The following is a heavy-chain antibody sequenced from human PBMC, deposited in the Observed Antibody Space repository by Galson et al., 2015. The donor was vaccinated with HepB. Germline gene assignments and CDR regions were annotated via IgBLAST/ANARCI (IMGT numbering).Heavy chain of an antibody. D-gene: IGHD3-3*01. V-gene: IGHV3-23*01. J-gene: IGHJ4*02. Sequence: SLRLSCAASGFTFGDYVISWVRQAPGKGLEWVSAILGSGEDTHYADSVKGRFTISRDNSKNTLYLHMNSLRAEDTAIYYCAKDSQWTNYDFRSGYYYFDYWGPGTVVTVSS. CDR1: GFTFGDYV. CDR3: AKDSQWTNYDFRSGYYYFDY. CDR2: ILGSGEDT.